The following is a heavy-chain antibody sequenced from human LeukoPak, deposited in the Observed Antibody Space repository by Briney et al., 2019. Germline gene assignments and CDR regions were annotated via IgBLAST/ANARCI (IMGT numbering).Heavy chain of an antibody. CDR1: GFTFSSYE. V-gene: IGHV3-48*03. D-gene: IGHD1-26*01. CDR3: ARDSTVSGSPTDFDY. J-gene: IGHJ4*02. CDR2: ISSSGSTI. Sequence: GGSLRLSCAASGFTFSSYEMNWVRQAPGKGLEWVSYISSSGSTIYYADSVKGRFTISRDNAKNSLYLQINSLRAEDTAVYYCARDSTVSGSPTDFDYWGQGTLVTVSS.